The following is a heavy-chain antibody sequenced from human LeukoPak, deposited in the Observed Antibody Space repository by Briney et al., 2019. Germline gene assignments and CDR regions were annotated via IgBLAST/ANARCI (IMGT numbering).Heavy chain of an antibody. D-gene: IGHD3-10*01. J-gene: IGHJ4*02. CDR2: IYPGDSDT. CDR1: GYRFTSYW. V-gene: IGHV5-51*01. CDR3: ASARPAFGEEGDY. Sequence: HGESLEISCKGSGYRFTSYWIGWVRQMSGKGLEWVGTIYPGDSDTRYSPSFQGQVTISADKSISTAYLQWSSLKASDTAMYYCASARPAFGEEGDYWGQGTLVTVSS.